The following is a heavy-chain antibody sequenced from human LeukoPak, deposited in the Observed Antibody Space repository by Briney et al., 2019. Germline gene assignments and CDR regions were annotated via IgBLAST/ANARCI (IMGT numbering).Heavy chain of an antibody. CDR3: AKEWKDSSGYYYYFDY. CDR2: ISGSGGST. Sequence: GGSLRPSCAASGFTFSSYAMSWVRQAPGKGLEWVSAISGSGGSTYYADSVKGRFTISRDNSKKTLYLQMNSLRAEDTAVYYCAKEWKDSSGYYYYFDYWGQGTLVTVSS. V-gene: IGHV3-23*01. J-gene: IGHJ4*02. CDR1: GFTFSSYA. D-gene: IGHD3-22*01.